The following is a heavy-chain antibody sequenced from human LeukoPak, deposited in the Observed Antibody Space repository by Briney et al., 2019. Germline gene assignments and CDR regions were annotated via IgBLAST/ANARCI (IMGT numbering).Heavy chain of an antibody. D-gene: IGHD3-10*01. Sequence: PGGSLRLSCAASGFTFSSYGMHWVRQAPGKGLEWVAFIRYDGSNKYYADSVKGRFTISRDNSKNTLYLQMNSLRAEDTAVYYCHSGSPRFSAFDIWGQGTMVTVSS. CDR2: IRYDGSNK. J-gene: IGHJ3*02. CDR3: HSGSPRFSAFDI. CDR1: GFTFSSYG. V-gene: IGHV3-30*02.